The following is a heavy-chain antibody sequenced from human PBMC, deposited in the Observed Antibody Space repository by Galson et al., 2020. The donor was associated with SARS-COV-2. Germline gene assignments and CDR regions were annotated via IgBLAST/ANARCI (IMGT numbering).Heavy chain of an antibody. CDR2: FNPEDGGT. CDR1: GYPLTGLS. J-gene: IGHJ3*01. D-gene: IGHD3-10*01. Sequence: GESLKISCKVSGYPLTGLSMHWVRQAPEKGLEWVGGFNPEDGGTIYAQNFQGRVTMTEDTSTDTAYMELSSLRSEDTAVYYCATDPSGSGVIEGKHDAFHLWGQGTLVTVSS. V-gene: IGHV1-24*01. CDR3: ATDPSGSGVIEGKHDAFHL.